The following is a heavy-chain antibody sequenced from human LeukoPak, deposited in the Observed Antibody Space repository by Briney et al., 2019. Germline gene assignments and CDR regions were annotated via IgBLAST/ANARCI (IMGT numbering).Heavy chain of an antibody. CDR2: IYYSGST. CDR3: ARQIRSGSYTGYFDY. Sequence: PSETLSLTCTVSGGSISSSSYYWGWIRQPPGKGLEWIGSIYYSGSTYYNPSLKSRVTISVDTSKNQFSLKLSSVTAADTAVYYCARQIRSGSYTGYFDYWGQGTLVTVSS. J-gene: IGHJ4*02. CDR1: GGSISSSSYY. D-gene: IGHD3-10*01. V-gene: IGHV4-39*01.